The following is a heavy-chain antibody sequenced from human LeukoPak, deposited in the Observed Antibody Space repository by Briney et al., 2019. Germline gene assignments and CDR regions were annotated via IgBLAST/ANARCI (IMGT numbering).Heavy chain of an antibody. Sequence: PGGSLRLSCAVSGFTFSSYAMSWVRQAPGKGLEWVSAISGSGGSTYYADSVKGRFTISRDNSKNTLYLQMNSLRAEDTAVYYCAKGSSGTAMVAYYFDYWGQGTLVTVSS. CDR1: GFTFSSYA. CDR2: ISGSGGST. J-gene: IGHJ4*02. V-gene: IGHV3-23*01. CDR3: AKGSSGTAMVAYYFDY. D-gene: IGHD5-18*01.